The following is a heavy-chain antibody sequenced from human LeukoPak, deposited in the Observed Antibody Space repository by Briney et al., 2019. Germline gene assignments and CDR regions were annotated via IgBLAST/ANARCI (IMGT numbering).Heavy chain of an antibody. CDR1: GGSFSGYY. CDR3: ATLRVPAALFDY. J-gene: IGHJ4*02. Sequence: SETLSLTCAVYGGSFSGYYWSWIRQPPGKGLEWIGEINHSGSTNYNPSLKSRVTISVDTSKNQFSLKLSSVTAADTAVYYCATLRVPAALFDYWGQGTLVTVSS. CDR2: INHSGST. V-gene: IGHV4-34*01. D-gene: IGHD2-2*01.